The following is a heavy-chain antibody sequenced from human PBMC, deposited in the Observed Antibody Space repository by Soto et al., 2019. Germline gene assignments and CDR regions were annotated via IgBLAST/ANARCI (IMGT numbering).Heavy chain of an antibody. CDR3: ARDGYCTNGVCHPHIGYGMDV. Sequence: PGGSLRLSCAASGFTFSSYAMHWVRQAPGKGLEWVAVISYDGSNKYYADSVKGRFTISRDNSKNTLYLQMNSLRAEDTAVYYCARDGYCTNGVCHPHIGYGMDVWGQGTTVTVSS. CDR2: ISYDGSNK. V-gene: IGHV3-30-3*01. CDR1: GFTFSSYA. J-gene: IGHJ6*02. D-gene: IGHD2-8*01.